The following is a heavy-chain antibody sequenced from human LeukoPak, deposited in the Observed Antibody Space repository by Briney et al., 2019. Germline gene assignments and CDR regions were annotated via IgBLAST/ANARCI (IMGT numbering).Heavy chain of an antibody. Sequence: PGGTLSLSCAASGFTFADYVVHWVRQSPGKGLEGVSLISGAGSSTYYADSVTGRFITFRDNTSNSLYLQMHSLRTDDTAVYYCAKVDHHVGASLQHWGRGTLATVSS. D-gene: IGHD1-26*01. V-gene: IGHV3-43*02. CDR2: ISGAGSST. J-gene: IGHJ1*01. CDR3: AKVDHHVGASLQH. CDR1: GFTFADYV.